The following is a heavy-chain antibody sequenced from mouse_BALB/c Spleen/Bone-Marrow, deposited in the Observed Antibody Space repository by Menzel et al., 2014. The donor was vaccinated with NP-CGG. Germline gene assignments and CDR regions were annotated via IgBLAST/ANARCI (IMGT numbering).Heavy chain of an antibody. J-gene: IGHJ2*01. Sequence: EVQLQQSGPGLVKPSQSLSLTCTVTGYSITSDYVWNWILQFPGNKLEWMGYISYSGSTSYNPSLKSRISITRDTSKSQFFLQLNSVTTEDTATYYCARFPYYGSRSFDYWGQGTTLTVSS. CDR3: ARFPYYGSRSFDY. V-gene: IGHV3-2*02. D-gene: IGHD1-1*01. CDR1: GYSITSDYV. CDR2: ISYSGST.